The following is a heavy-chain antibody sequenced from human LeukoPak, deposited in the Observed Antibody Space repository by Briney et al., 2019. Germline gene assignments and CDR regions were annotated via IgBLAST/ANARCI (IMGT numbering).Heavy chain of an antibody. V-gene: IGHV3-30*04. CDR2: IPFDGSNK. D-gene: IGHD5-24*01. J-gene: IGHJ4*02. CDR1: GFTLSSYA. Sequence: GRSLRLSCVVSGFTLSSYAMHWVRQAPGKGLEWVAVIPFDGSNKHYADSVKGRFTISRDNAKNSLYLQIDSLRAEDTAVYYCARDMIATITFDSWGQGTLVTVSS. CDR3: ARDMIATITFDS.